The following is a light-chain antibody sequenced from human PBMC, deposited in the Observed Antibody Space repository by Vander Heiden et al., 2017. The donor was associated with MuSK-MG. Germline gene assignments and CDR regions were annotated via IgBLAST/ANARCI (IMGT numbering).Light chain of an antibody. J-gene: IGLJ3*02. CDR2: EVS. CDR3: SSYAGSNNWRV. Sequence: QSALTQPPSASGSPGQSVTITCTGTSSDVGVYNYVSWFQQHPGKAPKLMIYEVSKRPSGVPDRFSGSKSGNTASLTVSGLQAEDEADYYCSSYAGSNNWRVFGGGTKLTVL. V-gene: IGLV2-8*01. CDR1: SSDVGVYNY.